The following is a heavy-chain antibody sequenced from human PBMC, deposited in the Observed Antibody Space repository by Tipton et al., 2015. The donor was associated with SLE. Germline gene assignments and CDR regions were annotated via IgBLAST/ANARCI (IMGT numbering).Heavy chain of an antibody. CDR2: TYASGST. Sequence: TLSLTCTVSGGSISGYYWSWIRQSPGKGLEWIGRTYASGSTNYNPSLNSRVTISVDVSKNQFSLKLTSVTAADTAVYYCARGMVTWRGAIIGVDVWGQGTTVTVSS. V-gene: IGHV4-4*08. J-gene: IGHJ6*02. D-gene: IGHD2-21*02. CDR3: ARGMVTWRGAIIGVDV. CDR1: GGSISGYY.